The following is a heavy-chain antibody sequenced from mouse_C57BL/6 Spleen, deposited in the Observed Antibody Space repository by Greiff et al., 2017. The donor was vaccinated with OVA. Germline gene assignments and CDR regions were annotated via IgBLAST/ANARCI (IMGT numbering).Heavy chain of an antibody. CDR1: GFTFSDYY. J-gene: IGHJ1*03. V-gene: IGHV5-16*01. CDR3: ARSLYDYEGYFDV. CDR2: INYDGSST. Sequence: EVQVVESEGGLVQPGSSMKLSCTASGFTFSDYYMAWVRQVPDTGLEWVANINYDGSSTYYLASLKSRFIISRDNAKNILYLQMSRLKSEDTATYYCARSLYDYEGYFDVWGTGTTGTVSS. D-gene: IGHD2-4*01.